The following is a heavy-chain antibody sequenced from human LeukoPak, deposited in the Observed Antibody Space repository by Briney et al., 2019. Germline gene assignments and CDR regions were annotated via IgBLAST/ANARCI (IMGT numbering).Heavy chain of an antibody. J-gene: IGHJ4*02. CDR2: ISSSSSYI. CDR3: ARDRECSGGSCYYPDYYLDY. CDR1: GFTFSSYS. D-gene: IGHD2-15*01. V-gene: IGHV3-21*01. Sequence: PGGSLRLSCAASGFTFSSYSMNRVRQAPGKGLEWVSSISSSSSYIYYADSVKGRFTISGDNAKNSLYLQMNSLRAEDTAVYYCARDRECSGGSCYYPDYYLDYWGQGTLVTVSP.